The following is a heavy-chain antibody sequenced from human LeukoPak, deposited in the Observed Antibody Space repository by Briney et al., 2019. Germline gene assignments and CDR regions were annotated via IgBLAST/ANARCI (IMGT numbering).Heavy chain of an antibody. CDR1: GGSISSSSYY. CDR2: IYYTGST. D-gene: IGHD3-10*01. V-gene: IGHV4-39*07. CDR3: AAYGSGSYSIDY. J-gene: IGHJ4*02. Sequence: KPSETLSLTCTVSGGSISSSSYYWVWIRQPPGKGLEWIGSIYYTGSTNYNPSLKSRVTISLDTSKNQFSLKPSSVTAADTAVYYCAAYGSGSYSIDYWGQGTLVTVSS.